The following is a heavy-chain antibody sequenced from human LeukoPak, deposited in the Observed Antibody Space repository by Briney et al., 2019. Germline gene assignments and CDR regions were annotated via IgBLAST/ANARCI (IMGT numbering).Heavy chain of an antibody. J-gene: IGHJ4*02. Sequence: LRLSCAASGFTFSSYGMHWVRQPPGKGLEWIGEINHSGSTNYNPSLKSRVTISVDTSKNQFSLKLSSVTAADTAVYYCARGPHTGVNYYDSSGYYYWGQGTLVTVSS. CDR1: GFTFSSYG. D-gene: IGHD3-22*01. CDR2: INHSGST. CDR3: ARGPHTGVNYYDSSGYYY. V-gene: IGHV4-34*01.